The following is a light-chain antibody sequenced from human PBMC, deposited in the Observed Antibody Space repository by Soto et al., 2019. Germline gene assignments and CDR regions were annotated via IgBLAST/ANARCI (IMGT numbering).Light chain of an antibody. CDR2: DAS. CDR1: QSVSSY. V-gene: IGKV3-11*01. J-gene: IGKJ1*01. CDR3: QQRSNWPTWT. Sequence: EIVLTQSPATLSLSPGERATLSCRASQSVSSYLAWYQQKPCQAPRLLIYDASNRATGFPARFSGSGSGTDFALTISSLEPEDFAVYYCQQRSNWPTWTFGQGTKVEIK.